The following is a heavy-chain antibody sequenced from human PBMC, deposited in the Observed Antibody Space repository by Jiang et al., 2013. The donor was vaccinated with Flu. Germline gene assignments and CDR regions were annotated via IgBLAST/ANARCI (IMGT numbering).Heavy chain of an antibody. CDR2: IYYMGAP. D-gene: IGHD1-7*01. Sequence: IYYMGAPTTTRPSRSRVTISVDTSKNQFSLKLSSVTAADTAVYYCARQSQPTGTTDWFDPWGQGTLVTVSS. V-gene: IGHV4-39*01. J-gene: IGHJ5*02. CDR3: ARQSQPTGTTDWFDP.